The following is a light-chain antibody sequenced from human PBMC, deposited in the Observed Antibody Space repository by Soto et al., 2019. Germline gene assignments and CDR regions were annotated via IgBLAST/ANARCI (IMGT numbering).Light chain of an antibody. CDR1: SSDVGAYKY. CDR3: SSYAGRNNLV. V-gene: IGLV2-8*01. CDR2: EVT. J-gene: IGLJ2*01. Sequence: QSVLTQPPSASGSPGQSVTISCSGTSSDVGAYKYVSWYQHHPGKAPKVMIYEVTKRPSGVPDRFSGSKSGNTASLTVSGLQADDEADYYCSSYAGRNNLVFGGGTKLTVL.